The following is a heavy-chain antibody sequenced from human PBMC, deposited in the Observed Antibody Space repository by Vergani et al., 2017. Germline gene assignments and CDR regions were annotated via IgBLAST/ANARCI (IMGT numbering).Heavy chain of an antibody. CDR3: RGEMDV. CDR1: GFSFTKAS. CDR2: ISNDGRHT. V-gene: IGHV3-30*04. Sequence: VQLVESGGGLVKPGGSLRLSCAASGFSFTKASMTWVRQAPGKGLEWVALISNDGRHTYYADSVRGRFSISRDNSKNTLYLQMNSLRTEDTANYYCRGEMDVWGKGTTVTVSS. J-gene: IGHJ6*04.